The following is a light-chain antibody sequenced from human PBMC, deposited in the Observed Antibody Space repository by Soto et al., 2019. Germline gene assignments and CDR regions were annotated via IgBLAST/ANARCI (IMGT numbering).Light chain of an antibody. CDR3: VAWDDSVNGHV. J-gene: IGLJ1*01. V-gene: IGLV1-44*01. CDR2: TTN. CDR1: SSNIGTSS. Sequence: QSVLTQPHSASRTPGQRVTISCSGSSSNIGTSSVHWFQQLPGRSPKLLISTTNQRPSGVPGRCSGSHAGTSPSLAISGLQSEDEADYYCVAWDDSVNGHVVGTGTKVTVL.